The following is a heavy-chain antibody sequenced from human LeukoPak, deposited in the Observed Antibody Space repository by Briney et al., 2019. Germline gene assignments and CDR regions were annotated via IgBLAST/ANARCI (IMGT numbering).Heavy chain of an antibody. CDR3: AREPIQVWLRGAFDI. Sequence: GGSLRLSCAASGFTFSDYYMSWIRQAPGKGRRWGSYISSSSRYTNHADSVKGRFTISRDNAKNSVYLQMKSLRAEDTAVYYCAREPIQVWLRGAFDIWGQGTMVTVSS. CDR1: GFTFSDYY. J-gene: IGHJ3*02. D-gene: IGHD5-18*01. CDR2: ISSSSRYT. V-gene: IGHV3-11*05.